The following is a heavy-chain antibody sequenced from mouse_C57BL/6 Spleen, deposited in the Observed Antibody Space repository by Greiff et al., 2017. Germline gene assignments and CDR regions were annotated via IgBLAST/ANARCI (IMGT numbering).Heavy chain of an antibody. CDR2: IYPGDGDT. D-gene: IGHD2-3*01. V-gene: IGHV1-80*01. J-gene: IGHJ4*01. Sequence: VQLQQSGAELVKPGASVKISCKASGYAFSSYWMNWVKQRPGKGLEWIGQIYPGDGDTNYNGKFKGKATLTADKSSSTAYMQLSSLTSEDSAVYFCAREMMVTDFFYYAMDYWGQGTSVTVSS. CDR1: GYAFSSYW. CDR3: AREMMVTDFFYYAMDY.